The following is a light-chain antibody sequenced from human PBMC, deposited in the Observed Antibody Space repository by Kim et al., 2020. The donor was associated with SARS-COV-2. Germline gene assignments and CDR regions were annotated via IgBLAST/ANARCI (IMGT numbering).Light chain of an antibody. Sequence: QSALTQPPSVSAAPGQGVTISCSGDNSNIGNNYVSWYQQFPGTAPKLLIYDNHERPSAIPDRFSASKSGTSATLGIIGLQTGDEAEYYCATWDSSLSARVFGGGTKVTVL. J-gene: IGLJ3*02. CDR1: NSNIGNNY. V-gene: IGLV1-51*01. CDR2: DNH. CDR3: ATWDSSLSARV.